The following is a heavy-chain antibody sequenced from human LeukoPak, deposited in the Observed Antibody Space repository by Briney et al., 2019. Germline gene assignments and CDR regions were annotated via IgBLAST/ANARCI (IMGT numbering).Heavy chain of an antibody. J-gene: IGHJ4*02. CDR3: ATRGSTWYVLGDY. CDR1: EFSFSNYA. D-gene: IGHD1-26*01. Sequence: GGSLRLSWPASEFSFSNYAMHWFRRAPGKGLEWWAFISYDGGNKYYADSVKGRFTISRDNPKNTLYLQMNSLRAEDTAVYYCATRGSTWYVLGDYWGQGTLVTVSS. CDR2: ISYDGGNK. V-gene: IGHV3-30-3*01.